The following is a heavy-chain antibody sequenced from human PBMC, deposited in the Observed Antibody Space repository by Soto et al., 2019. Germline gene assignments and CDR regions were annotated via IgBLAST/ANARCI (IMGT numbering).Heavy chain of an antibody. J-gene: IGHJ4*02. D-gene: IGHD6-13*01. Sequence: SETLSLTCVVSGGSITSSEWWSWDRQPPGKGLEWVGEISHSGSTNYNPSLKSRVTISVDKSRNQFSLKLNSVTAADTAVYYCAGRAGTVPYWGQGTLVT. CDR1: GGSITSSEW. V-gene: IGHV4-4*02. CDR2: ISHSGST. CDR3: AGRAGTVPY.